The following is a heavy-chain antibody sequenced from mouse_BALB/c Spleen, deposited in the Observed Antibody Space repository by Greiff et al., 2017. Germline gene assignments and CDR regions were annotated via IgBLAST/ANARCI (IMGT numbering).Heavy chain of an antibody. CDR3: ARDRDYYGSGLARYFDV. Sequence: EVKVEESGGGLVKPGGSLKLSCAVSGFTFSDYYMHWVRQTPEKRLEWVATISDGGSYTYYPDSVKGRFTISRDNAKNNLYLQMSRLKSEVTAMYYYARDRDYYGSGLARYFDVWGAGTTVTVSS. J-gene: IGHJ1*01. V-gene: IGHV5-4*02. D-gene: IGHD1-1*01. CDR2: ISDGGSYT. CDR1: GFTFSDYY.